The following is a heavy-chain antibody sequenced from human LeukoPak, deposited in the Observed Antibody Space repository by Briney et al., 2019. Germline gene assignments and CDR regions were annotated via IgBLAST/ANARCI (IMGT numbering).Heavy chain of an antibody. V-gene: IGHV4-39*01. CDR3: ARHLVPYVWGSYRQYNWFDP. J-gene: IGHJ5*02. D-gene: IGHD3-16*02. CDR2: IYYSGST. CDR1: GGSISSSSYY. Sequence: PSETLSLTCTVSGGSISSSSYYWGWIRQPPGKGLEWIGSIYYSGSTYYNPSLKSRVTISVDTSKNQFSLKLSSVTAADTAVYYCARHLVPYVWGSYRQYNWFDPWGQGTLVTVSS.